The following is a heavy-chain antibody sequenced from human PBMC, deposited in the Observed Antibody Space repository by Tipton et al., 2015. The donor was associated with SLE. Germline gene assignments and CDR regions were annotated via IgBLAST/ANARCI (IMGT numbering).Heavy chain of an antibody. D-gene: IGHD5-18*01. CDR2: INHSGST. Sequence: TLSLTCAVYGGSFSGYYWSWIRQPPGKGLEWIGEINHSGSTNYNPSLKSRVTISVDTSKNQFSLKLSSVTAADTAVYYCARTKTAMVPYYFDYWGQGTLVTVSS. J-gene: IGHJ4*02. CDR3: ARTKTAMVPYYFDY. V-gene: IGHV4-34*01. CDR1: GGSFSGYY.